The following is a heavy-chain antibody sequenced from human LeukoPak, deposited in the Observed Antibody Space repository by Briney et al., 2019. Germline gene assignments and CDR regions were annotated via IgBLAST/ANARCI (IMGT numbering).Heavy chain of an antibody. D-gene: IGHD6-13*01. J-gene: IGHJ4*02. CDR2: INTNTGNP. CDR1: GYTFTSYA. V-gene: IGHV7-4-1*02. Sequence: PGASVKVSCKASGYTFTSYAMNWVRQAPGQGLEWMGWINTNTGNPTYAQGFTGRFVFSLNTSVSTAYLQISSLKAEDTAVYYCAKEGTYGSSWSLDYWGQGTLVTVSS. CDR3: AKEGTYGSSWSLDY.